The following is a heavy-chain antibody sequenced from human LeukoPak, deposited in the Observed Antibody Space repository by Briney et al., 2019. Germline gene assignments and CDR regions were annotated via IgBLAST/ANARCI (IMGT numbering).Heavy chain of an antibody. J-gene: IGHJ1*01. CDR2: ISHDGSNK. V-gene: IGHV3-30-3*01. CDR3: ARAGGSSTWYVWYFQH. D-gene: IGHD6-13*01. Sequence: GSLRLSCAASGFTFSSYAMHWVRQAPGKGLEWVAVISHDGSNKYYADSVKGRFTISRDNSKNTLDLQMNSLRAEDTAVYYCARAGGSSTWYVWYFQHWGQGTLVTVSS. CDR1: GFTFSSYA.